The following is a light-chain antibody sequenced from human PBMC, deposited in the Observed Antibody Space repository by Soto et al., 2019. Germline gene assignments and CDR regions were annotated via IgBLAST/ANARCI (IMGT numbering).Light chain of an antibody. Sequence: QSALTQVASVSGSPGQSITISCTATSSDVGGHHYVSWYLQHPGKAPKLLIYEAFNRPSGVSDRFSGSKSGSTASLTISGLQAEDEGDYYCSSFTSTNTWVFGGGTKLTVL. V-gene: IGLV2-14*01. CDR3: SSFTSTNTWV. CDR2: EAF. J-gene: IGLJ3*02. CDR1: SSDVGGHHY.